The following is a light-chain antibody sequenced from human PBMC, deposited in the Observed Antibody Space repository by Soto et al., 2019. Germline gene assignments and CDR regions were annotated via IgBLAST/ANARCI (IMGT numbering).Light chain of an antibody. CDR1: QSVSGD. V-gene: IGKV3-15*01. J-gene: IGKJ1*01. Sequence: EILMTQSPATLSVSPGERATLSCRASQSVSGDLAWYHQKPGQAPRLLIYGASTRATGIPARFSGSGSGTEFTLTINSLKYEDFPVYYCQQYNNWPRTFGQGTKV. CDR3: QQYNNWPRT. CDR2: GAS.